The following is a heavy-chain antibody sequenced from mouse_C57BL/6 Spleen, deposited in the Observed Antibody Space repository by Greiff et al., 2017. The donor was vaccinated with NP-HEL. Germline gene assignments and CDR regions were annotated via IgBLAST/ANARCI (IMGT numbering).Heavy chain of an antibody. CDR3: ARWDYDEDFDY. CDR1: GYAFTNYL. CDR2: INPGSGGT. V-gene: IGHV1-54*01. D-gene: IGHD2-4*01. Sequence: QVQLQQSGAELVRPGTSVKVSCKASGYAFTNYLIEWVKQRPGQGLEWIGVINPGSGGTNYNEKFKGKATLTADKSSSTAYMQLSSLTSEDSAVYFCARWDYDEDFDYWGQGTTLTVSS. J-gene: IGHJ2*01.